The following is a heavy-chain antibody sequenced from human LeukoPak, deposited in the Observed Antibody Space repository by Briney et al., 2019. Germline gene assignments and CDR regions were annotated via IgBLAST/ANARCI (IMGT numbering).Heavy chain of an antibody. J-gene: IGHJ4*02. CDR1: GGSISSYY. Sequence: SETLSLTCTVSGGSISSYYWSWIRQPPGKGLEWIGYIYHRGSTSYNPSLKSRVTISVDTSKSQFSLKLSSVIAADTAVYYCARRTYSSGFDYIDYWGQGTLVTVSS. CDR2: IYHRGST. V-gene: IGHV4-59*08. D-gene: IGHD6-19*01. CDR3: ARRTYSSGFDYIDY.